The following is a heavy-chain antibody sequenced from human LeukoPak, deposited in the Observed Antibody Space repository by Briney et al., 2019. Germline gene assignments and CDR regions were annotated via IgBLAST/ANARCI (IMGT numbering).Heavy chain of an antibody. Sequence: GGSLRLSCAASGFTFSSYSMNWVRQAPGKGLEWVSYISSSSSTIYYADSVKGRFAISRDNAKNSLYLQMNSLRAEDTAVYYRARGGYGPDYWGQGTLVTVSS. CDR2: ISSSSSTI. V-gene: IGHV3-48*01. CDR1: GFTFSSYS. CDR3: ARGGYGPDY. D-gene: IGHD1-1*01. J-gene: IGHJ4*02.